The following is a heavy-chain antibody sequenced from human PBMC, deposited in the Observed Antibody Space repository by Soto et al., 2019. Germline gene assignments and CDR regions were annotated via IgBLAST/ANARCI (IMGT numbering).Heavy chain of an antibody. CDR3: ARVTIFGVVTPPFDI. CDR1: GYTFTSYG. J-gene: IGHJ3*02. D-gene: IGHD3-3*01. V-gene: IGHV1-18*01. CDR2: ISAYNGNT. Sequence: QVQLVQSGAEVKKPGASVKVSCKASGYTFTSYGISWVRQAPGQGLEWMGWISAYNGNTNYAQKLQGRVTMTTDTSPSTAYMELRSLRSDDTAVYYCARVTIFGVVTPPFDIWGQGTMVTVSS.